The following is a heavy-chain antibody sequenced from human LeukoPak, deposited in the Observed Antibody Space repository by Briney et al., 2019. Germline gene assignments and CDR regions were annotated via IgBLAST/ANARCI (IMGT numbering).Heavy chain of an antibody. D-gene: IGHD3-22*01. CDR2: ISAYNGNT. J-gene: IGHJ4*02. CDR3: ARPYYYDGYFDY. CDR1: GYPFKSYG. V-gene: IGHV1-18*01. Sequence: GASVKVSCKASGYPFKSYGITWVRQAPGQGLEWMGWISAYNGNTNYAQNLQGRVTMTTDTSTSTAYMALRSLRSDDTAVYYCARPYYYDGYFDYWGQGTLVTVSS.